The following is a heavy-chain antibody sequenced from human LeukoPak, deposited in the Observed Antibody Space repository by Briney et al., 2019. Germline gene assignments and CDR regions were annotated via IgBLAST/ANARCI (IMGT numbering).Heavy chain of an antibody. V-gene: IGHV3-23*01. J-gene: IGHJ4*02. CDR1: GFTFTSYA. D-gene: IGHD3-10*01. CDR2: ISGSGSST. Sequence: GGSLRVSCAASGFTFTSYAMTWVRQAPRKGLEWVSTISGSGSSTDYADSVKGRFTISRDNSKNTVYLQMNSLRVEDTAVYYCAKQYDSGIYYNFPDYWGQGTLVTVSS. CDR3: AKQYDSGIYYNFPDY.